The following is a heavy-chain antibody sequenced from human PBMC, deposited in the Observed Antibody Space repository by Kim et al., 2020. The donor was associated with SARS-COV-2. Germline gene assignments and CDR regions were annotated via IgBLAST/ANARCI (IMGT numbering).Heavy chain of an antibody. Sequence: HKSRVTISVDTSKNQFYLKLSSVTAADTAVYYCARVLGDGALHHDAFDIWGQGTMVTVSS. V-gene: IGHV4-30-2*04. D-gene: IGHD4-17*01. CDR3: ARVLGDGALHHDAFDI. J-gene: IGHJ3*02.